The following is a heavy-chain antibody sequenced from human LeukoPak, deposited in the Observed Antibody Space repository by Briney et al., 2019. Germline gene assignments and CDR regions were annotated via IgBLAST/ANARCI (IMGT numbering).Heavy chain of an antibody. CDR1: GFTFSSYS. V-gene: IGHV3-48*04. Sequence: GGSLRLSCAASGFTFSSYSMNWVRQAPGKGLEWVSYISSSSSTIYYADSVKGRFTISRDNAKNSLYLQMNSLRAEDTAVYYCARGVGSNWFQHWGQGTLVTVSS. CDR3: ARGVGSNWFQH. D-gene: IGHD6-13*01. CDR2: ISSSSSTI. J-gene: IGHJ1*01.